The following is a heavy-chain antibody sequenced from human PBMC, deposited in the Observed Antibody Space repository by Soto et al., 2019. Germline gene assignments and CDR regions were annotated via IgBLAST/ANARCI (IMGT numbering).Heavy chain of an antibody. V-gene: IGHV4-39*02. D-gene: IGHD6-13*01. CDR3: ARPGGSGWFYFDS. J-gene: IGHJ4*02. Sequence: QLQLQESGPGLVKPSETLSLTCIVSGESISGTIYYWGWIRQPPGKGLEWIGSIYYSGSTYYNPSLKSRVXXSXDXXKHHSSLKPTSVTAADTAVYSCARPGGSGWFYFDSWGQGSQVTVSS. CDR2: IYYSGST. CDR1: GESISGTIYY.